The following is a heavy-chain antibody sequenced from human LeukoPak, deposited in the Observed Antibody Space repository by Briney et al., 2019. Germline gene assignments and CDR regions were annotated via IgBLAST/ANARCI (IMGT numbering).Heavy chain of an antibody. J-gene: IGHJ4*02. CDR3: AKVMDFWSLYYGGDFDY. Sequence: GGSLRLSCAASGFTFSSYGLHWVRQAPGKGLEWVAVISYDGSNKKYANSVKGRFTTSRDNSKNTLFLQINSLRAEDTAVYYCAKVMDFWSLYYGGDFDYWGQGTLVTVSS. V-gene: IGHV3-30*18. CDR1: GFTFSSYG. CDR2: ISYDGSNK. D-gene: IGHD3-3*01.